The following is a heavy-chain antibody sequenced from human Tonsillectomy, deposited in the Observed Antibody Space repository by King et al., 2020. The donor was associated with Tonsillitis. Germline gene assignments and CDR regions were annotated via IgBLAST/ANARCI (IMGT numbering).Heavy chain of an antibody. CDR2: INPSGDST. J-gene: IGHJ3*01. D-gene: IGHD1-26*01. CDR1: GFDVGPHY. V-gene: IGHV1-46*01. CDR3: ARETIGSYRAFYV. Sequence: QLVQSGAEVKRPGASVKISCKASGFDVGPHYMHWVRQAPGQGLEWMGIINPSGDSTTYAQKFQARVAMTRDASTSTVYMRLRTLGSEDTALYFCARETIGSYRAFYVWGQGTMVTVSS.